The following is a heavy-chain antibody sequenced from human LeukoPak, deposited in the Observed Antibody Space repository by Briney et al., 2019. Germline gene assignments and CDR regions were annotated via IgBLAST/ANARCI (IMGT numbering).Heavy chain of an antibody. J-gene: IGHJ4*02. CDR1: GFTFSSYS. CDR3: ARDPRFVYYDSSGYHNYYFDY. Sequence: GGSLRLSCAASGFTFSSYSMNWVRQAPGKGLEWVSSISSSSSYIYYVDSVKGRFTISRDNAKNSLYLQMNSLRAEDTAVYYCARDPRFVYYDSSGYHNYYFDYRGQGTLVTVSS. CDR2: ISSSSSYI. D-gene: IGHD3-22*01. V-gene: IGHV3-21*01.